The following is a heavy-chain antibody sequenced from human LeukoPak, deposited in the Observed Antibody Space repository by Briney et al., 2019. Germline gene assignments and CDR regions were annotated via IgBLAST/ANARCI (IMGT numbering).Heavy chain of an antibody. CDR1: GFTFSSYA. V-gene: IGHV3-30*04. J-gene: IGHJ4*02. Sequence: GGSLRLSCAASGFTFSSYAMHWVRQAPGKGLEWVAVISYDGSNRYYADSVKGRFTISRDNSKNTLYLQMNSLRAQDTAVYYCARDGYGYNSFDYWGQGTLVTVSS. CDR2: ISYDGSNR. CDR3: ARDGYGYNSFDY. D-gene: IGHD5-24*01.